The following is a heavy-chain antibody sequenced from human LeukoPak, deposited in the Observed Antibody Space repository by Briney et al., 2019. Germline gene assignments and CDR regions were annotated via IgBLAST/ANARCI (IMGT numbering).Heavy chain of an antibody. Sequence: ASVKVSCKASGGTFSSYAISWVRQAPGQGLEWMGGIIPIFGTANYAQKFQGRVTITADESTSTAYMELSSLRSEDTAVYYCARGMYCSSTSCPTEYFQHWGQGTLVTVSS. CDR1: GGTFSSYA. CDR3: ARGMYCSSTSCPTEYFQH. V-gene: IGHV1-69*13. J-gene: IGHJ1*01. D-gene: IGHD2-2*01. CDR2: IIPIFGTA.